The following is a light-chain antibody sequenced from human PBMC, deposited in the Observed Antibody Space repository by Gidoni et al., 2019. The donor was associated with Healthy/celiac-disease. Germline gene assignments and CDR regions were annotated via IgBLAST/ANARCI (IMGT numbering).Light chain of an antibody. J-gene: IGLJ3*02. Sequence: QSALTQPASVSGSPGQSITISCTGTSSDVGGYNYVSWYQQHPGKAPKLMIYDVSNRPSGVSNLFSGSKSGNTASLTISGLQAEDEADYYCSSYTSSSTLVFGGGTKLNVL. CDR3: SSYTSSSTLV. V-gene: IGLV2-14*03. CDR2: DVS. CDR1: SSDVGGYNY.